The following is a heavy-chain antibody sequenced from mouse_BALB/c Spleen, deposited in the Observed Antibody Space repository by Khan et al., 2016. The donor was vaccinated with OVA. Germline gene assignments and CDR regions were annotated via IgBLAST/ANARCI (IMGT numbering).Heavy chain of an antibody. V-gene: IGHV3-2*02. CDR1: GYSITSDYA. Sequence: EVQLQESGPGLVKPSQSLSLTCTVTGYSITSDYAWNWIRQFPGNKLEWMGYISYSGSTGCNPSLKSRISITRDTSNNQFFLQLNSVTTEDTATYYCARRYYYGHWYFDVWGAGTTVTVSS. J-gene: IGHJ1*01. CDR3: ARRYYYGHWYFDV. D-gene: IGHD1-1*01. CDR2: ISYSGST.